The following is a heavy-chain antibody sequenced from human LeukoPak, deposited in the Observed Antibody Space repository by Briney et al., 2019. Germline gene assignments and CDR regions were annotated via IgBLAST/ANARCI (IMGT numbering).Heavy chain of an antibody. D-gene: IGHD2-2*01. CDR3: ARDRDDCSSTSCTGYYYTDV. Sequence: GESLKISCKGSGYSFTSYWIGWVRQMPGKGLEWMGIIYPGDSDTRYSPSFQGQVTISADKSISTAYLQWSSLKASDTAMYYCARDRDDCSSTSCTGYYYTDVWGKGTTVTVSS. J-gene: IGHJ6*03. CDR1: GYSFTSYW. V-gene: IGHV5-51*01. CDR2: IYPGDSDT.